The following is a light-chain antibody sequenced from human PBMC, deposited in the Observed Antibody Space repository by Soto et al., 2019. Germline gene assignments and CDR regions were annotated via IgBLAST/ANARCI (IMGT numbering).Light chain of an antibody. CDR2: EVS. V-gene: IGLV2-14*01. CDR3: SSYRRNRDVV. CDR1: SSDIGYYNY. J-gene: IGLJ3*02. Sequence: QFVLAQPASVSGSPGQSITISCSGTSSDIGYYNYVSWYQQHPGKAPKLVLYEVSNRPSGISNRFSGSKSGNTASLTISGLQAEDEGDYYCSSYRRNRDVVFGGGTKLTVL.